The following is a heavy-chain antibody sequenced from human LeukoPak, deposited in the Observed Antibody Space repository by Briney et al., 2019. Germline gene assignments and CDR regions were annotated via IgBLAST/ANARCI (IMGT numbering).Heavy chain of an antibody. Sequence: GGSLRLSCAASGFTFSSYGMHWVRQAPGKGLEWVAFIRYDGSNKYYADSVKGRFTISRDNSKNTLYLQMNSLRAEDTAVYYCARESGYSYGCFDYWGQGTLVTVSS. V-gene: IGHV3-30*02. CDR2: IRYDGSNK. CDR1: GFTFSSYG. CDR3: ARESGYSYGCFDY. D-gene: IGHD5-18*01. J-gene: IGHJ4*02.